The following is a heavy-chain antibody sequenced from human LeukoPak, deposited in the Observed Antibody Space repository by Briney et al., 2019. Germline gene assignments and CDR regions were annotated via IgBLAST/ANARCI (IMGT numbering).Heavy chain of an antibody. D-gene: IGHD2-15*01. CDR3: VRGGESTWS. Sequence: GGSLRLSCAASGFTFSSYWMHWVRQAPGKGPVWVSRINNDGSGTTYADSEKGRFTISRDDAKNTLYLQMNSLGAEDTAVYYCVRGGESTWSWGQGTLVTVSS. J-gene: IGHJ5*02. CDR1: GFTFSSYW. CDR2: INNDGSGT. V-gene: IGHV3-74*01.